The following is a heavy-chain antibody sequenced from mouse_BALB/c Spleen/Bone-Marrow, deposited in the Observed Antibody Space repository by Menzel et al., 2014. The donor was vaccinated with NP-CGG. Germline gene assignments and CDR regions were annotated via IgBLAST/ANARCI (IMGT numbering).Heavy chain of an antibody. V-gene: IGHV1-84*02. CDR1: GYTFTDYY. CDR3: ARILYWYFDV. J-gene: IGHJ1*01. CDR2: IDPGSGNT. Sequence: QVQLQQSGPELVKPGASVKISCKASGYTFTDYYINWVKQKPGQGLEWIGWIDPGSGNTKFNERFKGKATLTVDTSSSTAYMQLSSLTSEDTAVYFCARILYWYFDVWGAGTTVTVSS.